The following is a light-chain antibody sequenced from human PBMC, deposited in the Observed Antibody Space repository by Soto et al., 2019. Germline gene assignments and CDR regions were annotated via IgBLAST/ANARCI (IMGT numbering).Light chain of an antibody. CDR3: ISYTSSSTRV. CDR2: DVS. J-gene: IGLJ2*01. CDR1: SSDVGGYNY. V-gene: IGLV2-14*01. Sequence: QSALTQPASVSGSPGQSITISCTGTSSDVGGYNYVSWYQQHPGKAPKHMIYDVSNRPSGVSNRFSGSKSGNTASLTISGLQAEYGADYSCISYTSSSTRVFGGRTMVTVL.